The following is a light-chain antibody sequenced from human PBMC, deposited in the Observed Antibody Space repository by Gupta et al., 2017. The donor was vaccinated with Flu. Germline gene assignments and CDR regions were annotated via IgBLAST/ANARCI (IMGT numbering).Light chain of an antibody. CDR1: ISNVGSDT. V-gene: IGLV1-44*01. CDR3: AAWDDSLSGRWL. CDR2: SNN. Sequence: QSVLTQPPSASGTPGQSVTISCSVSISNVGSDTVSWYQQVPGTAPKLLIYSNNQRPSGVPGRFSGTKSGTSAALAIWGLQSEDEADYYCAAWDDSLSGRWLFGGGTKLTVL. J-gene: IGLJ3*02.